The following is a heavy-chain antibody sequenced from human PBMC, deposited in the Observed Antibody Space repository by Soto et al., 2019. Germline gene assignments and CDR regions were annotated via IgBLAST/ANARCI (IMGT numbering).Heavy chain of an antibody. CDR2: ISAYNGDT. CDR1: GDTFTRHG. J-gene: IGHJ6*02. CDR3: ARGPRYCSGGSCYTPFFYFSGMDV. Sequence: QVQLVQSGDEVKKPGATVKVTCKGSGDTFTRHGFSWVRQAPGQGLDWMGWISAYNGDTNYAQKVQGRVTMTPDTSTSTAYMDLRSLRSDDTAVYYCARGPRYCSGGSCYTPFFYFSGMDVWGQGTTVTVSS. D-gene: IGHD2-15*01. V-gene: IGHV1-18*04.